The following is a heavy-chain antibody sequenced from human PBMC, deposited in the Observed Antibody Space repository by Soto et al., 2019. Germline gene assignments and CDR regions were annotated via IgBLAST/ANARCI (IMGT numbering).Heavy chain of an antibody. V-gene: IGHV4-4*02. CDR1: GASISDNW. Sequence: QVQLQESGPGLVKPSGTLSLTCAVSGASISDNWWSWVRQPPGKGLEWIGEIYHSGTTHYNPSLLNRGAMSVDKSYIRLSLNLKSVTAAHSCVCDCARHISDPLTRGFDYWGQGTLVTVSS. CDR2: IYHSGTT. J-gene: IGHJ4*02. D-gene: IGHD2-21*01. CDR3: ARHISDPLTRGFDY.